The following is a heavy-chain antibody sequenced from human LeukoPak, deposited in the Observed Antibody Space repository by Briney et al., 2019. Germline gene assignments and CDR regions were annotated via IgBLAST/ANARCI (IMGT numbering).Heavy chain of an antibody. CDR1: GYSFTSYW. D-gene: IGHD5-18*01. CDR3: ARRGGYSYGYPSLYYYYYGMDV. V-gene: IGHV5-51*01. Sequence: GESLKISCKGSGYSFTSYWIGWVRQMPGKGLEWMGIIYPSDSDTRYSPSFQGQVTISADKSISTAYLQWSSLKASDTAMYYCARRGGYSYGYPSLYYYYYGMDVWGQGTTVTVSS. J-gene: IGHJ6*02. CDR2: IYPSDSDT.